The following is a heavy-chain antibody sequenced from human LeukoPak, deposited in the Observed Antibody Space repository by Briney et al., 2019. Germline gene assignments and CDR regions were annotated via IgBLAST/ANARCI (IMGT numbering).Heavy chain of an antibody. J-gene: IGHJ4*02. CDR2: ISSSSSYI. V-gene: IGHV3-21*04. Sequence: GGSLRLSCAASGFTFSSHSMNWVRQAPGKGLEWVSSISSSSSYIYYADSVKGRFTISRDNSKNTLYLQMNSLRAEDTAVYYCAKDSYESLPFDYWGQGTLVTVSS. CDR1: GFTFSSHS. CDR3: AKDSYESLPFDY. D-gene: IGHD3-3*01.